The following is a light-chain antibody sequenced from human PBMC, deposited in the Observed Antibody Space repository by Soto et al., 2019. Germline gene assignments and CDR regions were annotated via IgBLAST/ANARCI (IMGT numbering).Light chain of an antibody. CDR1: SGSIASNY. Sequence: LTQPHSVSESPGKTVTISCTRSSGSIASNYVQWYQQRPGSAPTTVIYEDNQRPSGVPDRFSGSIDSSSNSASLTISGLKTEDEADYYCQSYDVVFGGGTKLTVL. CDR2: EDN. V-gene: IGLV6-57*04. CDR3: QSYDVV. J-gene: IGLJ2*01.